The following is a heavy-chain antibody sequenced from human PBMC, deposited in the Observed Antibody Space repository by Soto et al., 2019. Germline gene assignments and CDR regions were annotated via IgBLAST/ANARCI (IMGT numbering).Heavy chain of an antibody. V-gene: IGHV4-31*03. J-gene: IGHJ4*01. CDR1: GGSITTGGTY. Sequence: NPSETLSLTFSVSGGSITTGGTYWSWARLLPGKGLQWVGYIYYTGAAYYNPALKSRVTISLDTSENRFSLKLTSVTAADTAVYYCASGTFNTIYFDFWGHARQVTVSS. CDR3: ASGTFNTIYFDF. D-gene: IGHD2-2*01. CDR2: IYYTGAA.